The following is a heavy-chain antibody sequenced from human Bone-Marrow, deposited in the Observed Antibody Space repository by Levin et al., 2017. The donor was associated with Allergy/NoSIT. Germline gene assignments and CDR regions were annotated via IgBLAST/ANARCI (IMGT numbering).Heavy chain of an antibody. CDR2: ITGSGGSS. D-gene: IGHD5-12*01. CDR1: GFTFSSFA. V-gene: IGHV3-23*01. CDR3: AKGRGSSGYDSDY. J-gene: IGHJ4*02. Sequence: PGGSLRLSCAASGFTFSSFAMHWVRQAPGKGLEWVSSITGSGGSSYYADSGKGRFTISRDNSKNTLFLHMDSLRAEDTGKYYCAKGRGSSGYDSDYWGQGTLVTVSS.